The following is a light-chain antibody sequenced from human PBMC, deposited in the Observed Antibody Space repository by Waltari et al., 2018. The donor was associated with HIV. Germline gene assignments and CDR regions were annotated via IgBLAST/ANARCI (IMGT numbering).Light chain of an antibody. Sequence: QSVLTQPPSASGTPGQRVTISCSGNSSNIERNTVNWYQQLPGTAPKLLIYSNNQRPSGVPDRFSGSKSGTSASLAISGLQSEDEADYYCAAWDDSLNGVVFGGGTKLTVL. CDR2: SNN. V-gene: IGLV1-44*01. CDR1: SSNIERNT. J-gene: IGLJ2*01. CDR3: AAWDDSLNGVV.